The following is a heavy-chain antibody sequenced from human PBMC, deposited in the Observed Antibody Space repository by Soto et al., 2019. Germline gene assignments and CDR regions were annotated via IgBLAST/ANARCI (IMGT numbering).Heavy chain of an antibody. J-gene: IGHJ5*02. D-gene: IGHD3-10*01. Sequence: PGGSLRLSCAASGFTFSTYWMHWVRQVPGKGLVWVSRIHSDGSSTSYADSVKGRFTISRDNAKNTLYLQMNSLRAEDTAVYYCTRASSSYYGSGTYGRFDPWGQGTLVTVSS. CDR2: IHSDGSST. CDR3: TRASSSYYGSGTYGRFDP. V-gene: IGHV3-74*01. CDR1: GFTFSTYW.